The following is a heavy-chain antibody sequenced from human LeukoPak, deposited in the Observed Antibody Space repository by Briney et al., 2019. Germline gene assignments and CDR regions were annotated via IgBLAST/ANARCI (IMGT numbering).Heavy chain of an antibody. CDR2: IIPIFGTA. V-gene: IGHV1-69*13. CDR1: GGTFSSYA. Sequence: EASVKVSCKASGGTFSSYAISWVRQAPGQGLELMGGIIPIFGTANYAQKFQGRVTITADESTSTAYMELSSLRSEDTAVYYCGRARNEWLWKDNYYYYYMDVWGKGTTVTVSS. CDR3: GRARNEWLWKDNYYYYYMDV. J-gene: IGHJ6*03. D-gene: IGHD5-12*01.